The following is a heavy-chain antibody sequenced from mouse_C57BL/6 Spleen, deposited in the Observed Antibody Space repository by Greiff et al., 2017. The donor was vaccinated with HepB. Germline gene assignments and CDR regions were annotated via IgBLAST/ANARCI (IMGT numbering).Heavy chain of an antibody. Sequence: DVKLVESGEGLVKPGGSLKLSCAASGFTFSSYAMSWVRQTPEKRLEWVAYISSGGDYIYYADTVKGRFTISRDNARNTLYLQMSSLKSEDTAMYYCTRGGDYGSSFSWFAYWGQGTLVTVSA. J-gene: IGHJ3*01. CDR1: GFTFSSYA. CDR3: TRGGDYGSSFSWFAY. D-gene: IGHD1-1*01. CDR2: ISSGGDYI. V-gene: IGHV5-9-1*02.